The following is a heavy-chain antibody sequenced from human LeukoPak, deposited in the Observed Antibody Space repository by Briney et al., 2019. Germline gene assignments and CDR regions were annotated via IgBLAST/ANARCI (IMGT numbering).Heavy chain of an antibody. CDR2: IYTSGAT. J-gene: IGHJ4*02. CDR1: SGSISGHY. CDR3: ARDQYFDFWSSTATPYYFDY. V-gene: IGHV4-4*07. D-gene: IGHD3-3*01. Sequence: SETLSLTCTVTSGSISGHYWSWIRQPAGKEMQWIGRIYTSGATNYNPSLKSRVTMSIDTSKKEFTLKQTSVTAADTAVYYCARDQYFDFWSSTATPYYFDYWGQGTLVTVSS.